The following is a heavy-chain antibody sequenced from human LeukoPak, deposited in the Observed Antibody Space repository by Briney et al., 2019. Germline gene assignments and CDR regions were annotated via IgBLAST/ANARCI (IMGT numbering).Heavy chain of an antibody. D-gene: IGHD3-9*01. Sequence: ASVKVSCKASGYTFTTYGISWVRQAPGQGLEWLGRINVYNGNTDYAQKLQGRVTMTTDTSTSTACMELRSLRSDDTAVYYCARMILLLGDVLTVPPRGFDYWGQGTLVTVSS. J-gene: IGHJ4*02. CDR1: GYTFTTYG. V-gene: IGHV1-18*01. CDR2: INVYNGNT. CDR3: ARMILLLGDVLTVPPRGFDY.